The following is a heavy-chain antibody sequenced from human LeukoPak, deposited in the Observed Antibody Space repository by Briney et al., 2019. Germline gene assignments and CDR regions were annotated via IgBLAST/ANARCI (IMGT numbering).Heavy chain of an antibody. Sequence: GGSLRLSCTVSGFTVSSNYMSWVRQAPGKGLEWVSLMYSNSGTFYADSVKGRFTISRDNAKNSLYLQMNSLRAEDTAVYYCAELGITMIGGVWGKGTTVTISS. D-gene: IGHD3-10*02. CDR1: GFTVSSNY. J-gene: IGHJ6*04. CDR2: MYSNSGT. CDR3: AELGITMIGGV. V-gene: IGHV3-53*01.